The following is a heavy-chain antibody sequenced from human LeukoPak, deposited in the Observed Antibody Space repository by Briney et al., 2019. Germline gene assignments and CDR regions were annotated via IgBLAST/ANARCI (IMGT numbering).Heavy chain of an antibody. CDR3: VRDPPTLGGSDAFDI. D-gene: IGHD3-16*01. CDR2: IYTSGST. V-gene: IGHV4-4*07. Sequence: SETVSLTCTVSGGSISCYYWSWIRQPAGEGLEWIGRIYTSGSTNYNPSLKSRVTMSVDTSKNQFSLKLSSVTAADTAVYYCVRDPPTLGGSDAFDIWGQGTTVTVSS. CDR1: GGSISCYY. J-gene: IGHJ3*02.